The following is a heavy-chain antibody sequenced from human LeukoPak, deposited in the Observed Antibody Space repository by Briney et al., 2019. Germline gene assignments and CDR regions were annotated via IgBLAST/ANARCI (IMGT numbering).Heavy chain of an antibody. CDR1: GGSISSSNW. V-gene: IGHV4-4*02. CDR3: ARASKLLGAFDI. Sequence: SETLSLTCAVSGGSISSSNWWSWVRQPPGKGLEWIGEIYHSGSTNCNPSLKSRVTISVDKSKNQFSLKLSSVTAADTAVYYCARASKLLGAFDIWSQGTMVTVSS. D-gene: IGHD3-10*01. J-gene: IGHJ3*02. CDR2: IYHSGST.